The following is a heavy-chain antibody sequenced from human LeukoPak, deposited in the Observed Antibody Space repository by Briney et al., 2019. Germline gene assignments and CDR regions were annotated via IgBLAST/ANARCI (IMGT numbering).Heavy chain of an antibody. CDR1: GFTFSSYE. J-gene: IGHJ3*02. CDR3: ARATQDYGDYGGAFDI. D-gene: IGHD4-17*01. Sequence: GGSLRLSCAASGFTFSSYEMNWVRQAPGKGLEWVSYISSSGSTIYYADSVKGRFTISRDNAKNSLYLQMNGLRAEDTAVYYCARATQDYGDYGGAFDIWGQGTMVTVSS. CDR2: ISSSGSTI. V-gene: IGHV3-48*03.